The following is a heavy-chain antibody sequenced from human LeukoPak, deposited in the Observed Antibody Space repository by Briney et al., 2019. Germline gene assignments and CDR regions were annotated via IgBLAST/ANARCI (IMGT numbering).Heavy chain of an antibody. CDR1: GGSISSGDYY. CDR3: ARRRYFDY. J-gene: IGHJ4*02. Sequence: PSQTLSLTCTVSGGSISSGDYYWSWIRQPPGKGLEWIGYIYSTGTTYYNPSLKSRVTISLDTSKNQFSLKETSVTAADTAVYYCARRRYFDYWGQGTLVTVSS. CDR2: IYSTGTT. D-gene: IGHD1-14*01. V-gene: IGHV4-30-4*01.